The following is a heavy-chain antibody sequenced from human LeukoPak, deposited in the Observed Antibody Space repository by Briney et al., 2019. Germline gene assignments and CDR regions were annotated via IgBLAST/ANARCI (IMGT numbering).Heavy chain of an antibody. V-gene: IGHV3-73*01. CDR2: IRSKANNYAT. D-gene: IGHD3-10*01. Sequence: GGSLRLSCAASGFTFSGSAMHWVRQASGKGLEWVGRIRSKANNYATAYAASVTGRFTISRDDSKNTAYLQMNSLKTEDTAVYYCTFGSGSSHWGQGTLVSVSS. CDR1: GFTFSGSA. CDR3: TFGSGSSH. J-gene: IGHJ1*01.